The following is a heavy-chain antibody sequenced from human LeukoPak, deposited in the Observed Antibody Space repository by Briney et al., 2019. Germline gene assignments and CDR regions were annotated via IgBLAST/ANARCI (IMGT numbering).Heavy chain of an antibody. CDR2: IYYSGNT. D-gene: IGHD2-2*01. J-gene: IGHJ4*02. Sequence: SETLSLTCTVSGGSISSSSYYWGWIRQPPGKGLEWIGSIYYSGNTYYNPSLQSRVTISVDTSKNQFSLKLSSVTAADTAVYYCARVNIVVVPSANFDFWGQGTLVTVSS. V-gene: IGHV4-39*07. CDR1: GGSISSSSYY. CDR3: ARVNIVVVPSANFDF.